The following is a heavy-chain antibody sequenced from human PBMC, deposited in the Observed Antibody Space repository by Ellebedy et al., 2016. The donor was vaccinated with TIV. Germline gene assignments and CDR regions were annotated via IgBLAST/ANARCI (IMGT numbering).Heavy chain of an antibody. D-gene: IGHD6-13*01. CDR2: ISNSGHTI. Sequence: GESLKISCAASGFIFSDYYMSWIRQAPGKGLEWVSYISNSGHTIYYADSVKGRFTISRDNAENSLYLQMNGLRPEDTAVYYCARDARFIDQQHNWFDPWGQGTLVTVSS. CDR1: GFIFSDYY. V-gene: IGHV3-11*01. CDR3: ARDARFIDQQHNWFDP. J-gene: IGHJ5*02.